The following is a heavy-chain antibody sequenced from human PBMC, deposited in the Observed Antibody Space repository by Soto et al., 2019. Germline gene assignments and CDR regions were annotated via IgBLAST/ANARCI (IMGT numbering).Heavy chain of an antibody. CDR3: AKNHGLIGFSDSLDY. J-gene: IGHJ4*02. Sequence: GGSLRLSCAASGFTFSSYGMHWVRQAPGKGLEWVAVISYDGSNKYYADSVKGRFTISRDNSKNTLYLQMNSLRAEDTAVYYCAKNHGLIGFSDSLDYWGQGTLVTVSS. CDR2: ISYDGSNK. D-gene: IGHD3-22*01. V-gene: IGHV3-30*18. CDR1: GFTFSSYG.